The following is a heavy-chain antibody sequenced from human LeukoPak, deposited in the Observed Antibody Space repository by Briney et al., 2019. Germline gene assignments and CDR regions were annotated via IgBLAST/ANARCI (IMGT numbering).Heavy chain of an antibody. CDR3: AKDPPNEAAAWGYFDY. Sequence: PGGSLRLSCGASGFTFSSYAMSWVRQAPGKGLEWVSAISGSGGSTYYADSVKGRFTISRDNSKNTLYLQMNSLRAEDTAVYYCAKDPPNEAAAWGYFDYWGQGTLVTVSS. J-gene: IGHJ4*02. CDR2: ISGSGGST. V-gene: IGHV3-23*01. D-gene: IGHD6-13*01. CDR1: GFTFSSYA.